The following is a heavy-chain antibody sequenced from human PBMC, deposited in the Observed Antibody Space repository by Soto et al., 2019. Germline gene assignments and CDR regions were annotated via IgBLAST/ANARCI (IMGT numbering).Heavy chain of an antibody. CDR2: ISSSSSYI. V-gene: IGHV3-21*01. CDR3: ARPEYYSDRSGYYGY. Sequence: EVQLVESGGGLVKPGGSLRLSCAASGFTFSSYSMNWVRQAPGKGLEWVSSISSSSSYIYYADSVKGRFTISRDNAKNSLYLQMNSLGAEDRAVYYCARPEYYSDRSGYYGYWGQGTLVTVSS. CDR1: GFTFSSYS. J-gene: IGHJ4*02. D-gene: IGHD3-22*01.